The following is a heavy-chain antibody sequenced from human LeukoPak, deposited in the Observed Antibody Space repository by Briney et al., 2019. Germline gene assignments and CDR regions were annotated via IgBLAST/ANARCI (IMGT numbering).Heavy chain of an antibody. D-gene: IGHD6-19*01. CDR1: GFTFSNYW. V-gene: IGHV3-7*01. CDR2: IEKDGSEI. Sequence: GGSLRLSCAASGFTFSNYWMNWVRQAPGKGMEWVAIIEKDGSEILYVDSVKGRFTISRDNAKNSLYLQMNSPRAEDTAVYYCAAGAGWLIDWWGQGTLVTVSS. CDR3: AAGAGWLIDW. J-gene: IGHJ4*02.